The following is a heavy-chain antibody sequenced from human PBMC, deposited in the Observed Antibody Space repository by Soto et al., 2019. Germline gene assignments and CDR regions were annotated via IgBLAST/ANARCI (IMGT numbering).Heavy chain of an antibody. CDR1: GFTFSDYY. J-gene: IGHJ5*02. CDR3: ARGPRYCSTTTCFSGVTWFDP. V-gene: IGHV1-18*04. CDR2: ISSYNGNT. Sequence: ASVKVSCKASGFTFSDYYMHWVREAPGQGLEWMGWISSYNGNTNYAQNVQDRVTLTTDTSTSTTYMELRSLRSDDTAVYYCARGPRYCSTTTCFSGVTWFDPWGQGTLVTVSS. D-gene: IGHD2-2*01.